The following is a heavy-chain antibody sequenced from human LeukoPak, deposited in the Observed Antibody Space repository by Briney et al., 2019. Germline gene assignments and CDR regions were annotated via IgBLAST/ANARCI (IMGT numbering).Heavy chain of an antibody. CDR2: INQDGNEK. V-gene: IGHV3-7*04. CDR3: ARVTDDY. Sequence: GGSLRPSCAASGSTFSSHWMSWVRQAPGKGLEWVANINQDGNEKYYLDSVKGRFTISRDNAKNSLYLQMNSLRAEDTAVYYCARVTDDYWGQGTLVTVSS. J-gene: IGHJ4*02. CDR1: GSTFSSHW. D-gene: IGHD2-8*02.